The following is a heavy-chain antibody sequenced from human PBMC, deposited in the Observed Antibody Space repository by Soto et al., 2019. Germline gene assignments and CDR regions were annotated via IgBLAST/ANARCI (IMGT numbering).Heavy chain of an antibody. D-gene: IGHD6-19*01. CDR2: IVPIFGTA. J-gene: IGHJ4*02. CDR1: GGTFSSYA. V-gene: IGHV1-69*01. CDR3: ARVSPSGWYGGYTY. Sequence: QVQLVQSGAEVKKPGSSVKVSCKVSGGTFSSYAISWVRQAPGQGLEWMGGIVPIFGTANYAQKFQGRVTITADESTRPAYMELSSLRSEDTAVYYCARVSPSGWYGGYTYWCQGTMVTVSS.